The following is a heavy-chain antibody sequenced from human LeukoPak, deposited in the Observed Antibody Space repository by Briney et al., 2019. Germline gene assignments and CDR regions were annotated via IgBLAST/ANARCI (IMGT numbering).Heavy chain of an antibody. CDR1: GFTFSSHW. V-gene: IGHV3-7*01. D-gene: IGHD3-3*01. CDR3: ARAPREWLLGYYFDY. CDR2: IKQDGSEE. Sequence: GGSLRLSCAASGFTFSSHWMSWVRQAPGKGLEWVANIKQDGSEEYYVDSVRGRFTISRDNAKNSLYLQMNSLRAEDTAVYYCARAPREWLLGYYFDYWGQGTLVTVSS. J-gene: IGHJ4*02.